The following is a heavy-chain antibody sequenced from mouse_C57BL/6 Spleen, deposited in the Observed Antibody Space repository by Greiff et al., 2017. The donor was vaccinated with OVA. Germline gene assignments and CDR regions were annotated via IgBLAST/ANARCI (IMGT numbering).Heavy chain of an antibody. V-gene: IGHV1-81*01. J-gene: IGHJ4*01. CDR1: GYTFTSYG. CDR2: IYPRSGNT. D-gene: IGHD1-1*01. Sequence: QVQLKESGAELARPGASVKLSCKASGYTFTSYGISWVKQRTGQGLEWIGEIYPRSGNTYYNEKFKGKATLTADKSSSTAYMELRSLTSEDSAVYFCASYYYGSSLYYYAMDYWGQGTSVTVSS. CDR3: ASYYYGSSLYYYAMDY.